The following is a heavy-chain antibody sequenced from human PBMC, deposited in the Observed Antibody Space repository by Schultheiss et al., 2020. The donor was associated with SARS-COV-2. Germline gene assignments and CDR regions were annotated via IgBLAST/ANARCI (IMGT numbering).Heavy chain of an antibody. CDR2: FHSSGTT. Sequence: SETLSLTCTVSGGSISSFYWSWIRQPAGKGLEWIGRFHSSGTTNYNPSLKSRVTMSADTSKNQFSLKLSSVNAAETAGDYCVRDGGGYFRTSWFDPWGQGX. V-gene: IGHV4-4*07. D-gene: IGHD3-22*01. CDR3: VRDGGGYFRTSWFDP. J-gene: IGHJ5*02. CDR1: GGSISSFY.